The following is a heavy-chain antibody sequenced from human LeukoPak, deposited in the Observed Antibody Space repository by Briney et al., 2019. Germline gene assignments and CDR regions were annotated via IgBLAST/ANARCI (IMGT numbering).Heavy chain of an antibody. Sequence: ASVKVSCKASGGTSSTYTITWVRQAPGQGLEWMGGIIPIFRTPNYAQEFQGRVTITTDESTSTAYMELSSLKSEDTAIYYCARVDRYYFYLDVWGKGTTDTVSS. V-gene: IGHV1-69*05. CDR3: ARVDRYYFYLDV. J-gene: IGHJ6*03. CDR1: GGTSSTYT. CDR2: IIPIFRTP.